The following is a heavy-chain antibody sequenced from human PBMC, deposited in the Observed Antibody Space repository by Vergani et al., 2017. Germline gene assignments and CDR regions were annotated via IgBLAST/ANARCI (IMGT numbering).Heavy chain of an antibody. CDR3: TIRHIVGATVRDY. D-gene: IGHD1-26*01. CDR2: IRSKANSYAT. J-gene: IGHJ4*02. Sequence: EVQLVESGGGLVQPGGSLKLSCAASGFTFSGSAMHWVRQASGKGLEWVGRIRSKANSYATAYAASVKGRFTISRDDSKNTAYLQMNSLKTEDTAVYYCTIRHIVGATVRDYWGQGTLVTVSS. V-gene: IGHV3-73*01. CDR1: GFTFSGSA.